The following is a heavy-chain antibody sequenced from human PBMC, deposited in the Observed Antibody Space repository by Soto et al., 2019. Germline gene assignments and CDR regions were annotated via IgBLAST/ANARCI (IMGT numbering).Heavy chain of an antibody. J-gene: IGHJ3*02. CDR1: GFTFSSYA. CDR3: ARSSGLEAFDI. V-gene: IGHV3-30-3*01. D-gene: IGHD3-22*01. CDR2: ISYDGSNK. Sequence: QVQLVESGGGVVQPGRSLRLSCAASGFTFSSYAMPWVRQAPGKGLEWVAVISYDGSNKYYADSVKGRFTISRDNSKNTLYLQMNSLRAEDTAVYYCARSSGLEAFDIWGQGTMVTVSS.